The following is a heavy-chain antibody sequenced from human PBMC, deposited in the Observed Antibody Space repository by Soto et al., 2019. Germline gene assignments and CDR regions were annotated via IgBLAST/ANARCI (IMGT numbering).Heavy chain of an antibody. CDR2: ISYDGSNK. Sequence: QVQLVESGGGVVQPGRSLRLSCAASGFTFSSYAMHWVRQAPGKGLEWVAVISYDGSNKYYADSVKGRFTISRDNSKNTLYLQMNSLRAEDTAVYYCARAQGRQLVRNSGMDVWGQGTTVTVSS. CDR1: GFTFSSYA. CDR3: ARAQGRQLVRNSGMDV. V-gene: IGHV3-30-3*01. D-gene: IGHD6-13*01. J-gene: IGHJ6*02.